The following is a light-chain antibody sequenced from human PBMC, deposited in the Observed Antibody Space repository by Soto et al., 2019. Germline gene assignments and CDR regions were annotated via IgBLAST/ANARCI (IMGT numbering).Light chain of an antibody. V-gene: IGKV1-9*01. CDR3: QQINSYPH. CDR2: GAS. J-gene: IGKJ5*01. CDR1: QDISSF. Sequence: DIQLTQSPSFLSASVGDRVTIPCRSSQDISSFLAWYQQKPGKAPNLLIYGASTLQSGVPSRFSGSGSGTEFTLTISSLQPEDFATYYCQQINSYPHFGQGTRLEI.